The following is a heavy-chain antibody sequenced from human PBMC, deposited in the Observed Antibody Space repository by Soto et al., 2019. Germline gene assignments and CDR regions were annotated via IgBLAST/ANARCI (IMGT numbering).Heavy chain of an antibody. CDR3: ARGSYYDFWSGLTSYGMDV. J-gene: IGHJ6*02. CDR1: GYTFTSYD. D-gene: IGHD3-3*01. CDR2: MNPNSGNT. Sequence: GASVKVSCKASGYTFTSYDINWVRQATGQGLEWMGWMNPNSGNTGYAQKFQGRVTMTRNTSISTAYMELSSLRSEDTAVYYCARGSYYDFWSGLTSYGMDVWGQGTTVTVSS. V-gene: IGHV1-8*01.